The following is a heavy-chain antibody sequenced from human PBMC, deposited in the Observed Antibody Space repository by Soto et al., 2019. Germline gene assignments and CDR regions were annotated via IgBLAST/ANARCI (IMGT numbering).Heavy chain of an antibody. V-gene: IGHV4-31*03. J-gene: IGHJ4*02. CDR2: IYYSGST. Sequence: SETLSLTCTVSGGSISNGGYYWSWIRQLPGKGLEWIGYIYYSGSTYYNPSLKSRVTISVDTSKNQFSLKLSSVTAADTAVYYCARTYDSSGYYSFDYWVQGTLVTVSS. D-gene: IGHD3-22*01. CDR3: ARTYDSSGYYSFDY. CDR1: GGSISNGGYY.